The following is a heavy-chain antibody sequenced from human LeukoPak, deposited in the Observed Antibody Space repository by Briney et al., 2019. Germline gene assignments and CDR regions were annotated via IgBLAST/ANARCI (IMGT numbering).Heavy chain of an antibody. CDR3: AKRFGELFGH. V-gene: IGHV3-9*01. CDR1: GFTFDDYA. Sequence: GGSLRLSCAASGFTFDDYAMPWVRQAPGKGLEWVSGISWNSGSIGYADSVKGRFTISRDNAKNSLYLQMNSLRAEDTALYYCAKRFGELFGHWGQGTMVTVSS. CDR2: ISWNSGSI. J-gene: IGHJ3*01. D-gene: IGHD3-10*01.